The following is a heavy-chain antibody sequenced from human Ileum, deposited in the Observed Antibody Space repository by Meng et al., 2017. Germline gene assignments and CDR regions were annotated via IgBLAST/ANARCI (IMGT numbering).Heavy chain of an antibody. CDR2: IYWDDDT. J-gene: IGHJ4*02. Sequence: QITLKETGPALVKATQTLTLTCNFSGFSLATSGVSVAWIRQPPGEALEWLALIYWDDDTRYSPSLKNRLAITKDTSKHQVVLTMTNMDPMDTGTYYCAHSPQGYFDYWGPGTLVTVSS. V-gene: IGHV2-5*02. CDR1: GFSLATSGVS. CDR3: AHSPQGYFDY.